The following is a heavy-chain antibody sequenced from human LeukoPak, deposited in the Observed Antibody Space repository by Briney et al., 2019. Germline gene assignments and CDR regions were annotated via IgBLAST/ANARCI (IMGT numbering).Heavy chain of an antibody. D-gene: IGHD3-9*01. Sequence: GGTLRLSCAGSGFTFSTHGMNWVRQAPGKGLEWVSGVTPSGDPTYYADSVKGRFIISRDNSKNTLYLQMNSLRAEDTAVYYCAKEHLTIGSDAFDIWGQGTMVTVSS. CDR1: GFTFSTHG. V-gene: IGHV3-23*01. J-gene: IGHJ3*02. CDR2: VTPSGDPT. CDR3: AKEHLTIGSDAFDI.